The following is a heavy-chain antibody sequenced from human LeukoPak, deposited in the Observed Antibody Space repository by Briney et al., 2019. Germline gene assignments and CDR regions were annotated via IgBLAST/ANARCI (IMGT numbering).Heavy chain of an antibody. J-gene: IGHJ4*02. V-gene: IGHV3-30*02. CDR3: AKPREKQLPPADY. CDR1: GFTFSSYW. Sequence: GGSLRLSCAASGFTFSSYWMSWVRQAPGKGLEWVAFIRYDGSNKYYADSVKGRFTISRDNSKNTLYLQMNSLRAEDTAVYYCAKPREKQLPPADYWGQGTLVTVSS. D-gene: IGHD6-13*01. CDR2: IRYDGSNK.